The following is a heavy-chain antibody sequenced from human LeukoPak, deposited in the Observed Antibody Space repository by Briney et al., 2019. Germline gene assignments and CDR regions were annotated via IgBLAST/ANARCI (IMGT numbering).Heavy chain of an antibody. CDR2: ISGIYSGDDGTT. D-gene: IGHD6-13*01. Sequence: TGGSLRLSCAASGFTFNSYAMSWVRQAPGKGLQWVSTISGIYSGDDGTTFYADSVKGRFTISRDNSKNTTYLQMNGLKADDTAVYYCAPARTSGWYDPDYWGQGTLVTVSS. CDR3: APARTSGWYDPDY. V-gene: IGHV3-23*01. J-gene: IGHJ4*02. CDR1: GFTFNSYA.